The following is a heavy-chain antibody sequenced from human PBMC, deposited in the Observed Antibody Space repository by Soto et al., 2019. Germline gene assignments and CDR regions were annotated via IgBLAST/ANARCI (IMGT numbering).Heavy chain of an antibody. CDR2: ISAYNGNT. J-gene: IGHJ4*02. D-gene: IGHD2-15*01. CDR1: GYTFTSYG. Sequence: QVQLVHSGSEVKKPGASVKVSFKSSGYTFTSYGISWVRQAPGQGLEWMGWISAYNGNTNYAQKLQGRVTMTTDTSTSTAYMELRSLRSDDTAVYYCARDGGGYCSGGSCQTDYWGQGTLVTVSS. V-gene: IGHV1-18*01. CDR3: ARDGGGYCSGGSCQTDY.